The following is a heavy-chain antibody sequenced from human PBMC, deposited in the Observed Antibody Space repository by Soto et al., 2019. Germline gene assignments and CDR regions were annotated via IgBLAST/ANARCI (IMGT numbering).Heavy chain of an antibody. J-gene: IGHJ5*02. CDR1: GFTIGTYA. CDR2: VVGSGGEI. CDR3: AKDAVYNDGLWLMDS. Sequence: EVQLLESGGGLVQPGGSLRLSCAASGFTIGTYAMTWVRQAPGKGLECVSGVVGSGGEIYYADSVKGRFTISKDNSKNTLYLQMNSLRDEDTAVYYCAKDAVYNDGLWLMDSWGQGTLVTVSS. V-gene: IGHV3-23*01. D-gene: IGHD2-21*01.